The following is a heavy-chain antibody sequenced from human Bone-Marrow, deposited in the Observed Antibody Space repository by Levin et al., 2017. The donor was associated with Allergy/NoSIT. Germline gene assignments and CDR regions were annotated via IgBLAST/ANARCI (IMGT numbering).Heavy chain of an antibody. CDR3: ARMFYKPATRPAEYFQH. Sequence: RASGPTLVKPTQTLTLTCTLSGFSLTTGGVCLSWIRQPPGKALEWLARIDWDDDEYYSASLRTRLTISKDTSRNQVVLTLTNVDPVDTATYFCARMFYKPATRPAEYFQHWGQGILVTVSS. V-gene: IGHV2-70*11. D-gene: IGHD1-14*01. CDR1: GFSLTTGGVC. J-gene: IGHJ1*01. CDR2: IDWDDDE.